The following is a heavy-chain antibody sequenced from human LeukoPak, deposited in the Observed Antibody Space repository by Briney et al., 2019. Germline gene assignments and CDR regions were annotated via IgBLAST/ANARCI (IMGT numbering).Heavy chain of an antibody. Sequence: GESLKISCKGSGYSFTSYWIGWVRQMPGKGLEWMGIIYPGDSDTRYSPSFQGQVTIPADKSISTAYLQWSSLKASDTAMYYCARGAYCTNGVCSLDYWGQGTLVTVSS. D-gene: IGHD2-8*01. J-gene: IGHJ4*02. CDR1: GYSFTSYW. CDR3: ARGAYCTNGVCSLDY. CDR2: IYPGDSDT. V-gene: IGHV5-51*01.